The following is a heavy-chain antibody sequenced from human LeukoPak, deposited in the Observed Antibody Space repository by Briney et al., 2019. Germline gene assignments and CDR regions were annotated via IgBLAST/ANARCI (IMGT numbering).Heavy chain of an antibody. V-gene: IGHV1-69*04. J-gene: IGHJ4*02. CDR2: IIPILGIA. Sequence: SGKVSCKASGGTFSSYAISWVRQAPGQGLEWMGRIIPILGIANYAQKFQGRVTITADKSTSTAYMELSSLRSDDTAVYYCARGGSRDYYYGSGSHSWAKFDYWGQGTLVTVSS. D-gene: IGHD3-10*01. CDR3: ARGGSRDYYYGSGSHSWAKFDY. CDR1: GGTFSSYA.